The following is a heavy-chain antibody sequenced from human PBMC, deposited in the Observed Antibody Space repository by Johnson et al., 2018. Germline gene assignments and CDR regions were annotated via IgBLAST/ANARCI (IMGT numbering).Heavy chain of an antibody. V-gene: IGHV3-30*18. CDR3: AKGFGESSYFYYYYYMDV. J-gene: IGHJ6*03. CDR1: GFTFSSYG. CDR2: ISYDGSNK. D-gene: IGHD3-10*01. Sequence: QVQLVQSGGGVVQXGRSLRLXCAASGFTFSSYGMHWVRQAPGKGLEWVAVISYDGSNKYYADSVKGRFTISRDNSKNTPYLQMNSLRAEDTAVNHCAKGFGESSYFYYYYYMDVWGKGTTVTVSS.